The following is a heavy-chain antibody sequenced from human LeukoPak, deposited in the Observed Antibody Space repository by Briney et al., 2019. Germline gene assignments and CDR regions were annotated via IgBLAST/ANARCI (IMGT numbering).Heavy chain of an antibody. J-gene: IGHJ5*02. V-gene: IGHV1-8*01. Sequence: ASLKVSCKASGYTFTSYVINWVRQTTGQGLEWMGWMNPNRGNKRHAQKFQGRVTMTRNTSISTADMELGSRRSEDTAVYYCARGLWGGYCSGGSCLGFDPWGQGTLVTVSS. CDR2: MNPNRGNK. D-gene: IGHD2-15*01. CDR1: GYTFTSYV. CDR3: ARGLWGGYCSGGSCLGFDP.